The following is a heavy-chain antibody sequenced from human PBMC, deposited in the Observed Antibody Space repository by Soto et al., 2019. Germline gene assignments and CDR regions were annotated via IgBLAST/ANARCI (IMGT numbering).Heavy chain of an antibody. J-gene: IGHJ6*02. CDR2: IIPIFGTA. CDR3: ARDEMVVATGSRTWHYYYGMDV. V-gene: IGHV1-69*12. CDR1: GGTFSTYP. Sequence: QVQLVQSGAEVKKPGSSVKVSCKSSGGTFSTYPISWVRQAPGQGLEWMGGIIPIFGTANYAQKFQGRVTITADESTTTAYMELISLRSEDTAVYYCARDEMVVATGSRTWHYYYGMDVWGQGTTVTVSS. D-gene: IGHD2-15*01.